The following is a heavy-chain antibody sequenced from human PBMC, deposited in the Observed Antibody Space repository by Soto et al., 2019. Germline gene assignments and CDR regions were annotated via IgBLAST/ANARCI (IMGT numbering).Heavy chain of an antibody. CDR2: IYYSGST. CDR1: GGSISSGDYY. J-gene: IGHJ4*02. CDR3: AREDILTGSGDY. V-gene: IGHV4-30-4*01. D-gene: IGHD3-9*01. Sequence: PSETLSLTCTVSGGSISSGDYYWSWIRQPPGKGLEWIGYIYYSGSTYYNPSLKSRVTISVDTSKNQFSLKLSSVTAADTAVYYCAREDILTGSGDYWGQGTLVTVAS.